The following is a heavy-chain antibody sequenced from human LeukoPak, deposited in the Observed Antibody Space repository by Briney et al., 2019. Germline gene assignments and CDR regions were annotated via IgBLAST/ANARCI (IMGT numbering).Heavy chain of an antibody. Sequence: PSETLSLTCTVCGGSISGYSWSWIRQSAGKGLEWIGRVYTSGNTNYNPSFKSRVTMSIDTSKKQFSLKLRSVTAADTAVYYCARDNPAGPWGQGTLVTVSS. CDR2: VYTSGNT. D-gene: IGHD3-10*01. CDR3: ARDNPAGP. CDR1: GGSISGYS. V-gene: IGHV4-4*07. J-gene: IGHJ5*02.